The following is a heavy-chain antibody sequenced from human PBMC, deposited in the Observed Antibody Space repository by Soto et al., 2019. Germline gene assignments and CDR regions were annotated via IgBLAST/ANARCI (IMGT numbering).Heavy chain of an antibody. CDR2: IYYSGST. J-gene: IGHJ4*02. CDR1: GGSISSGNYC. V-gene: IGHV4-30-4*01. Sequence: PSETLSLTCTVSGGSISSGNYCWSWIRQPPGKGLEWIGYIYYSGSTYYNPSLKSRVTISVDASKNQFSLKLSSVTAADTAVYYCARSHGSGNYYNDYWGQGTLVTVSS. CDR3: ARSHGSGNYYNDY. D-gene: IGHD3-10*01.